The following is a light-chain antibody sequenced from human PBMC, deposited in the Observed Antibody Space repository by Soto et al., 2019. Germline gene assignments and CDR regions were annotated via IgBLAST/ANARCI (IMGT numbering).Light chain of an antibody. CDR2: DAS. CDR1: QSISSY. V-gene: IGKV3-11*01. Sequence: GLKQSPAALSLSTGERATLSCRASQSISSYLAWYQQKPGQAPRLLIYDASNRATGIPARFSGSGSGTDFTLTISSLEPEDFAVYYCQQRSNWPPITFGQGTRLEIK. CDR3: QQRSNWPPIT. J-gene: IGKJ5*01.